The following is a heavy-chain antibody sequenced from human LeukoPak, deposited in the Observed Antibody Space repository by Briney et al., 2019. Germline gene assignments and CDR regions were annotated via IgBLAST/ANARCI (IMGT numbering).Heavy chain of an antibody. CDR2: ISYDGSNK. CDR3: AKASWRGSSLMGDY. CDR1: GFTFSSYG. Sequence: PGGSLRLSCAASGFTFSSYGMHWVRQAPGKGLEWVAVISYDGSNKYYADSVKGRFTISRDNSKNTLYLQMNSLRAEDTAVYYCAKASWRGSSLMGDYWGQGTLVTVSS. V-gene: IGHV3-30*18. D-gene: IGHD3-16*01. J-gene: IGHJ4*02.